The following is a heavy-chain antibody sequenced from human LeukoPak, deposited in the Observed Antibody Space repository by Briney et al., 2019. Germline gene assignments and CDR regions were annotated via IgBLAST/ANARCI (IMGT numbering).Heavy chain of an antibody. CDR3: ARETAAAGTIDY. CDR1: GGSLSSYY. D-gene: IGHD6-13*01. J-gene: IGHJ4*02. CDR2: IYYSGST. V-gene: IGHV4-59*01. Sequence: SQTLSLTCTVSGGSLSSYYWSWIRQPPGKGLEWIGYIYYSGSTNYNPSLKSRVTISVDTSKNQFSLKLSSVTAADTAVYYCARETAAAGTIDYWGQGTLVTVSS.